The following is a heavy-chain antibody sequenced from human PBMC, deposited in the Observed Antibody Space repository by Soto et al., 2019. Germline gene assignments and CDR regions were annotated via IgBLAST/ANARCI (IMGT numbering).Heavy chain of an antibody. V-gene: IGHV4-34*12. CDR3: ARPHYDSNTFYSFFDY. CDR2: IFHGGHT. D-gene: IGHD3-22*01. CDR1: AESFSGYY. Sequence: TSETLSLTCNVYAESFSGYYWSWIRQPPGRGLEWIGEIFHGGHTNYNPSLKSRVTISVDTSKNHFSLELTSVTAADTAVYYCARPHYDSNTFYSFFDYWDQGTLVTVS. J-gene: IGHJ4*02.